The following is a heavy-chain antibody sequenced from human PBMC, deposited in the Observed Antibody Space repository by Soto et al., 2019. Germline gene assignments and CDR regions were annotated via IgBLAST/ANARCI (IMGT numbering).Heavy chain of an antibody. CDR1: GFTFSSYA. CDR2: ISGSGGST. V-gene: IGHV3-23*01. CDR3: AKVLGTRVLQPGVYYYYYGMDV. Sequence: EVQLLESGGGLVQPGGSLRLSCAASGFTFSSYAMSWVRQAPGKGLEWVSAISGSGGSTYYADSVKGRFTISRDNSKNTLYLQMNSLRAEDTAVYYCAKVLGTRVLQPGVYYYYYGMDVWGQGTTVTVSS. D-gene: IGHD4-4*01. J-gene: IGHJ6*02.